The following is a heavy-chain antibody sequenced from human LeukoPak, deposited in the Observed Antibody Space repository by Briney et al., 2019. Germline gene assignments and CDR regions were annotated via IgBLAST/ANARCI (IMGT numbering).Heavy chain of an antibody. CDR1: GGSISSYY. D-gene: IGHD3-10*01. Sequence: SETLSLTCTVSGGSISSYYWTWIRQPPGKGLEWIGYIYYSGSTKYNPSLKSRVTISVDSSKNHFSLKLSSVTAADTAVYYCARYPGLEGAGSKGAFDYWGQGTLVTVSS. CDR3: ARYPGLEGAGSKGAFDY. CDR2: IYYSGST. J-gene: IGHJ4*02. V-gene: IGHV4-59*08.